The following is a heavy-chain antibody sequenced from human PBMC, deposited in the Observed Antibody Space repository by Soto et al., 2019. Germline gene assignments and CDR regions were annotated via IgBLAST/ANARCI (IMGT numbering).Heavy chain of an antibody. V-gene: IGHV3-74*01. D-gene: IGHD5-12*01. CDR3: ARDSYIVATIWDNYYGMDV. CDR2: INSDGSST. CDR1: GFTFSSYW. J-gene: IGHJ6*02. Sequence: GGSLRLSCAASGFTFSSYWMHWVRQAPGKGLVWVSRINSDGSSTSYADSVKGRFTISRDNAKNTLYLQMNSLRAEDTAVYYCARDSYIVATIWDNYYGMDVWGQGTTVTVSS.